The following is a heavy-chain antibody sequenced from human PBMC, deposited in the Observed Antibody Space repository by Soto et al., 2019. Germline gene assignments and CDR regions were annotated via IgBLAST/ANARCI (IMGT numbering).Heavy chain of an antibody. Sequence: GGSLRLSCAASGFTFSSYAMSWVRQAPGKGLEWASAISGSGGSTYYADSVKGRFTISRDNSKNTLYLQMNSLRAEDTAVYYCAKDKGSSGWSRIDAFDIWGHGTMVTVSS. V-gene: IGHV3-23*01. D-gene: IGHD6-19*01. CDR1: GFTFSSYA. CDR3: AKDKGSSGWSRIDAFDI. J-gene: IGHJ3*02. CDR2: ISGSGGST.